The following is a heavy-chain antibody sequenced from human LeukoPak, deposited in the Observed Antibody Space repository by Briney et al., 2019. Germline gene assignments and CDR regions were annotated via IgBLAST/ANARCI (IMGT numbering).Heavy chain of an antibody. CDR3: ARAFDYAFDY. Sequence: KTGGSLRLSCAASGFTFSSYSMSWVRQAPGKGLEWVSSISSSSSYIYYADSVKGRFTISRDNAKNSLYLQMNSLRAEDTAVYYCARAFDYAFDYWGQGTLVTVSS. J-gene: IGHJ4*02. D-gene: IGHD4-17*01. V-gene: IGHV3-21*01. CDR2: ISSSSSYI. CDR1: GFTFSSYS.